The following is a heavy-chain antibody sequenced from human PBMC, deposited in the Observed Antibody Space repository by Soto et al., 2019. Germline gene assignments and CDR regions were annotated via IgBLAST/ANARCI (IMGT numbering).Heavy chain of an antibody. Sequence: EVQLVESGGGLVKPGGSLRLSCAASGFTFSSYSMNWVRQAPGKGLEWVSSISSSSSYIYYADSVKGRFTISRDNAKNSLYLQMNSLRAEDTAVYYCARLAKSSGWIWFDPWGQGTLVTVSS. V-gene: IGHV3-21*01. CDR1: GFTFSSYS. CDR3: ARLAKSSGWIWFDP. CDR2: ISSSSSYI. J-gene: IGHJ5*02. D-gene: IGHD6-19*01.